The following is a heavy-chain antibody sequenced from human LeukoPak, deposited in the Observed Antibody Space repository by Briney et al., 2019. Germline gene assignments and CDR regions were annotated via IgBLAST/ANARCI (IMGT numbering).Heavy chain of an antibody. D-gene: IGHD6-19*01. CDR2: IYHSGST. CDR1: GYSISSGYY. CDR3: AKVGGWLPAGAIQH. V-gene: IGHV4-38-2*02. J-gene: IGHJ1*01. Sequence: PSETLSLTCTVSGYSISSGYYWGWIRQPPGKGLEWIGSIYHSGSTYYNPSLKSRVTISVDTSKNQFSLKLSSVTAADTAVYYCAKVGGWLPAGAIQHWGQGTLVTVSS.